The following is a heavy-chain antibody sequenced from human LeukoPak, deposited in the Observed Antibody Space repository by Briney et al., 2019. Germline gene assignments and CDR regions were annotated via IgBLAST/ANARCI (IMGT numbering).Heavy chain of an antibody. CDR1: GFTFNTYW. CDR2: IKGDGSRT. Sequence: PGGSLRLSCAASGFTFNTYWIHWVRQAPGKGLVWVSSIKGDGSRTSYADSVKGRFTISRDNAKNTLYLQMNSLRAEDTAVYYCAKAAESDYYDSSGYAYYFDYWGQGTLVTVSS. CDR3: AKAAESDYYDSSGYAYYFDY. V-gene: IGHV3-74*01. J-gene: IGHJ4*02. D-gene: IGHD3-22*01.